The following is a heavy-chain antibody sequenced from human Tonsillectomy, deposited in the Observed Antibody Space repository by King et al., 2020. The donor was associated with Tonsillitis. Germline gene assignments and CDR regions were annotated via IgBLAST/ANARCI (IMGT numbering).Heavy chain of an antibody. J-gene: IGHJ6*02. V-gene: IGHV3-30-3*01. CDR1: GFTFSSYA. D-gene: IGHD3-16*01. CDR2: ISYDGSNK. CDR3: ARDHFFRGRIYGMDV. Sequence: VQLVESGGGVVQPGRSLRLSCAASGFTFSSYAMHWVRQAPGKGLEWVAVISYDGSNKYYADSVKGRFTISRDNSKNTLYLQMNSLRAEDTAVYYCARDHFFRGRIYGMDVWGQGTTVTVSS.